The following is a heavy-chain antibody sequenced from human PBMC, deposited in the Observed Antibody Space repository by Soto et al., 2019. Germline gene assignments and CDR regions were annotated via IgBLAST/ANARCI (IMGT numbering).Heavy chain of an antibody. CDR2: ISGSGGNT. CDR1: GFTFSSYA. Sequence: EVQLLESGGGLVQPGGSLRLSCAASGFTFSSYAMSWVRQAPGKGLEWVSAISGSGGNTYYADSVKGRFTTSRDNSRNPLYLQMSSLRAGDTAVNYGAKRVGGVARGFFVYWGQGTLVIVSS. V-gene: IGHV3-23*01. CDR3: AKRVGGVARGFFVY. J-gene: IGHJ4*02. D-gene: IGHD2-2*01.